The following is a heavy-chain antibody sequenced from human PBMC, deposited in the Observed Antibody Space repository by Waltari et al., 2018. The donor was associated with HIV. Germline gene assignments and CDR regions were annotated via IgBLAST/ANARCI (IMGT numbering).Heavy chain of an antibody. CDR2: ISGDGHST. CDR3: AKGNYDVLTGYYGPSFEY. CDR1: GFPFCRCG. Sequence: EVELVESGGTLVQPGGSLGLSCSASGFPFCRCGLPWVRQTPGKGLEYVSAISGDGHSTYDAGSLKGRFTITRDNSKNTVWLQMRSLRAEDTAVYYCAKGNYDVLTGYYGPSFEYWGQGTLVTVSS. V-gene: IGHV3-64D*06. D-gene: IGHD3-9*01. J-gene: IGHJ4*02.